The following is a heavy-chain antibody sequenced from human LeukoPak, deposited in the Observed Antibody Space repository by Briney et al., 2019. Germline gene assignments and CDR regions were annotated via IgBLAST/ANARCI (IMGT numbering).Heavy chain of an antibody. CDR3: AGNYEGQGVVAAH. V-gene: IGHV1-18*01. Sequence: WASVKVSCKASGYTFTSYGISWVRQAPGQGLEWLGWVSVYNGNTNNVQTLQGRLTMTTDVSTSTAYMELRSLRSDDTAVYYCAGNYEGQGVVAAHWGQGTLVTVSS. D-gene: IGHD3-16*01. CDR2: VSVYNGNT. J-gene: IGHJ4*02. CDR1: GYTFTSYG.